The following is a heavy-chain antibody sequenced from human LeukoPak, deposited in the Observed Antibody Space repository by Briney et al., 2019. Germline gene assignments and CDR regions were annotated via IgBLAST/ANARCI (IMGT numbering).Heavy chain of an antibody. J-gene: IGHJ4*02. CDR2: ISERGGGT. CDR3: AKQGVVIRGILVIGYHQEAYHYDF. D-gene: IGHD3-10*01. V-gene: IGHV3-23*01. Sequence: GGSLRLSCVVSGISLSNYGMTWVRQAPGKGLEWVSYISERGGGTTYADSVKGRFTISRDTSLNTLYLQMDNLRAEDTAVYFCAKQGVVIRGILVIGYHQEAYHYDFWGQGVLVTVSS. CDR1: GISLSNYG.